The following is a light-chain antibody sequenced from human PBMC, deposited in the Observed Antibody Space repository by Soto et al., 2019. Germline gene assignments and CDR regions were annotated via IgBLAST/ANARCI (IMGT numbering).Light chain of an antibody. Sequence: QSVLTQPPSASGTPGQRVTISCSGSSSNIGSNTVNWYQQLPGTAPKLLIYSNNQRHSGVPDRFSGSKSGTSASLAISGLQSEDEADYDCAAWDDRLNGYVFGTGTKLPVL. J-gene: IGLJ1*01. CDR1: SSNIGSNT. V-gene: IGLV1-44*01. CDR2: SNN. CDR3: AAWDDRLNGYV.